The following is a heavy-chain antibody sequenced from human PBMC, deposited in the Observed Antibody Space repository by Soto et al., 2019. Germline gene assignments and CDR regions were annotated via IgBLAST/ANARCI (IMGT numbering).Heavy chain of an antibody. CDR2: INPKDGGT. CDR3: SRTVAVAVVDAPEA. CDR1: GYRFPGYY. J-gene: IGHJ6*04. Sequence: ASVKVSYKPSGYRFPGYYMHWVRQAPGQGLEWMGWINPKDGGTNYAQKFQGRVTMTRDTSISTAYMELSRLRSDDTAVYYCSRTVAVAVVDAPEAWGKGSTVTVSS. V-gene: IGHV1-2*02. D-gene: IGHD2-21*01.